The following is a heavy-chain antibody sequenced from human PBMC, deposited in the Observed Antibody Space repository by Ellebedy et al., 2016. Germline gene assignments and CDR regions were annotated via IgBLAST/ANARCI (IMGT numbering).Heavy chain of an antibody. CDR2: LYSGGST. J-gene: IGHJ6*02. Sequence: GESLKISCAASGFTLSSYSMNWVRQAPGKGLEWVSVLYSGGSTFCADSVKGRFTISRDNSKNTLYLQMNSLRDEDTAVYYCARDHSGTSSNFGMNVWGQGTTVTVSS. D-gene: IGHD1-14*01. CDR3: ARDHSGTSSNFGMNV. CDR1: GFTLSSYS. V-gene: IGHV3-66*01.